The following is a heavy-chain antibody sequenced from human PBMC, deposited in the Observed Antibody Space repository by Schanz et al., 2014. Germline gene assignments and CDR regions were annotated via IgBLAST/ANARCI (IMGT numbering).Heavy chain of an antibody. CDR1: GFNFNTYA. Sequence: EVQLLESGGGLAQPGGSLRLACAASGFNFNTYAMSWVRQAPGKGLEWVSSIISTGGTIYYVDSVRGRFTISRDNAKNSLYLQMNSLRVDDTAVYYSAQDHAACDILTALGNWGQGTLVTVSS. V-gene: IGHV3-48*04. CDR2: IISTGGTI. J-gene: IGHJ1*01. D-gene: IGHD3-9*01. CDR3: AQDHAACDILTALGN.